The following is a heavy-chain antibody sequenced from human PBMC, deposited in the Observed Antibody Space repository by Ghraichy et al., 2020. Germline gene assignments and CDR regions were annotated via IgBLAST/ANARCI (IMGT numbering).Heavy chain of an antibody. CDR1: GFTFSSYW. CDR2: INSDGSST. CDR3: ARVGIFGVVSDAFGI. J-gene: IGHJ3*02. D-gene: IGHD3-3*01. V-gene: IGHV3-74*01. Sequence: GGSLRLSCAASGFTFSSYWMHGVRQAPGKGLVWVSRINSDGSSTSYADSVKGRFTISRDNAKNTLYLQMNSLRAEDTAVYYCARVGIFGVVSDAFGIWGQGTMVTVSS.